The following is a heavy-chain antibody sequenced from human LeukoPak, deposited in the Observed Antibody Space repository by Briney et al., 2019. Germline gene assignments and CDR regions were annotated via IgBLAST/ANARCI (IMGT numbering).Heavy chain of an antibody. CDR1: GFTFSSYA. V-gene: IGHV3-23*01. D-gene: IGHD3-22*01. J-gene: IGHJ4*02. Sequence: GGSLRLSCAASGFTFSSYAMSWVRQAPVKGLEWVSAISGSGGSTYYADSVKGRFTISRDNSKNTLYLQMHSLRAEDTAVYYCAKVSQYDGSGYYYWGQGTLVTVSS. CDR2: ISGSGGST. CDR3: AKVSQYDGSGYYY.